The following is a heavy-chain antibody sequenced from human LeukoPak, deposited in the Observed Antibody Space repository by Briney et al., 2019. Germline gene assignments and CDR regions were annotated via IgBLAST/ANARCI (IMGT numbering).Heavy chain of an antibody. CDR1: GGSISSYY. CDR2: IYYSGST. D-gene: IGHD4-23*01. J-gene: IGHJ4*02. CDR3: ARVVYGGNFDY. V-gene: IGHV4-59*01. Sequence: SETLSLTCTVSGGSISSYYWSWIRQPPGKGLELIGYIYYSGSTNYNPSLKSRVTISVDTSKNQFSLKLRSVTAADTAVYDWARVVYGGNFDYWGQGTLVTVSS.